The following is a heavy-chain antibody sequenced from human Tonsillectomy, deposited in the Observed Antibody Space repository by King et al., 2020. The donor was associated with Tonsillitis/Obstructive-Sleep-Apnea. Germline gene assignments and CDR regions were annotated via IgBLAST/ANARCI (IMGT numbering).Heavy chain of an antibody. Sequence: VQLVESGGGVVQPGKSLRLSCAASGFTFSSDGMHWVRQAPGKGLEWMAVISYDGSDTHYADSVKGRFTISRDNSKNTLYLQMNSLRGEDTAVYYCAKGEVYDFWTGRYFDSWGQGTLVTVSS. V-gene: IGHV3-30*18. D-gene: IGHD3-3*01. CDR1: GFTFSSDG. CDR2: ISYDGSDT. CDR3: AKGEVYDFWTGRYFDS. J-gene: IGHJ4*02.